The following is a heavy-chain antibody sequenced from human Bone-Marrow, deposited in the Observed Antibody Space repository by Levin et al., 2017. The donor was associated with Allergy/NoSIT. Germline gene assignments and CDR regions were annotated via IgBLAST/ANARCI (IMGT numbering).Heavy chain of an antibody. CDR1: GFTFDDYG. CDR2: INWNGGST. Sequence: TGGSLRLSCAASGFTFDDYGMSWVRQAPGKGLEWVSGINWNGGSTGYADSVKGRFTISRDNAKNSLYLQMNSLRAEDTALYHCARVMVLAAAGPIDYWGQGTLVTVSS. V-gene: IGHV3-20*01. J-gene: IGHJ4*02. CDR3: ARVMVLAAAGPIDY. D-gene: IGHD6-13*01.